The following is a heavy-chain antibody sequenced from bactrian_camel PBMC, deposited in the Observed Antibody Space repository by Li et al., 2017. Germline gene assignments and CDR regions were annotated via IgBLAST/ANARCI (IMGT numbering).Heavy chain of an antibody. CDR2: INGGSDTT. V-gene: IGHV3S1*01. D-gene: IGHD6*01. CDR3: AAGLTSDYNWYRPLVYQY. J-gene: IGHJ4*01. CDR1: GFNFRGYW. Sequence: HVQLVESGGGLVQPGESPKLSCTASGFNFRGYWMFWVRHSPGKGLEWVSAINGGSDTTYYAPSVEGRFTISRDAANGTVYLQMNSLKPEDTAMYYCAAGLTSDYNWYRPLVYQYWGQGTQVTVS.